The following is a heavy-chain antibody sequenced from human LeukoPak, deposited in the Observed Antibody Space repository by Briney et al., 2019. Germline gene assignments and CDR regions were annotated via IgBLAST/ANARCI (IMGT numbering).Heavy chain of an antibody. CDR2: LYTSENT. CDR1: GGAISNYY. J-gene: IGHJ4*02. CDR3: ARLIAEVGGGTNYFDT. Sequence: SETLSLTCSVSGGAISNYYWSWIRQPAGKGLEWIGRLYTSENTNYNPSLKSRVTMSVDTSKNQFSLKLSSVTAADTAVYYCARLIAEVGGGTNYFDTWGQGTLVTVSS. V-gene: IGHV4-4*07. D-gene: IGHD2-21*01.